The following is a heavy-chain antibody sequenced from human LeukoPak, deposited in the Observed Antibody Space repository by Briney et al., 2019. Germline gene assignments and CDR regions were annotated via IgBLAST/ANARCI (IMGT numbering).Heavy chain of an antibody. J-gene: IGHJ6*03. CDR1: GGSISSGSYY. CDR3: ARSRLSRPWGGHYDILTGHNRGRYYMDV. V-gene: IGHV4-61*02. Sequence: SETLSLTCTVSGGSISSGSYYWSWIRQPAGKGLEWIGRIYTSGSTNYNPSFKSRVTISVDTSKNQFSLKLSSVTAADTAVYYCARSRLSRPWGGHYDILTGHNRGRYYMDVWGKGTTVTISS. CDR2: IYTSGST. D-gene: IGHD3-9*01.